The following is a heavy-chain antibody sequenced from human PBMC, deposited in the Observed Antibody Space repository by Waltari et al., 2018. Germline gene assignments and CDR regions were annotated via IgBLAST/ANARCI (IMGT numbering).Heavy chain of an antibody. Sequence: EVQLVESGGGFVPPGGSLRLSCAASGFTFSDYWMYWVRQAPGKGLVWVSRINSDESSPSYADSVRGRFTISRVNAKNTLYLQMNSLRAEDTAVYYCARSQYSTSRLDSWGQGTLVTVSS. V-gene: IGHV3-74*01. D-gene: IGHD6-13*01. J-gene: IGHJ4*02. CDR2: INSDESSP. CDR3: ARSQYSTSRLDS. CDR1: GFTFSDYW.